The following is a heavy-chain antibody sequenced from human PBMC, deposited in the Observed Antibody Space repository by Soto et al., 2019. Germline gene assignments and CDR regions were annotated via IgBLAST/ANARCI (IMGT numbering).Heavy chain of an antibody. J-gene: IGHJ6*02. Sequence: QVQLVQSGAEVKKPGSSVKVSCQASGGTFNNFAFTWVRQAPGQGLEWLGGVMPVFHTTNIAQTFQDRITVIANDITKTVYMEMTSLRFDDTAVYYCATATISPVSATLYHYGMDGWGQGTTVTVSS. CDR3: ATATISPVSATLYHYGMDG. V-gene: IGHV1-69*01. D-gene: IGHD6-25*01. CDR1: GGTFNNFA. CDR2: VMPVFHTT.